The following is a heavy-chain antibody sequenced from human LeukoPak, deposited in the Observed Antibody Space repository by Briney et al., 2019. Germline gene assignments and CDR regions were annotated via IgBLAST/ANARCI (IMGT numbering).Heavy chain of an antibody. CDR3: ARERYSGSYYGYFDY. CDR2: IYSGGST. J-gene: IGHJ4*02. D-gene: IGHD1-26*01. V-gene: IGHV3-66*01. CDR1: GFTVSSNY. Sequence: GGSLRLSCAASGFTVSSNYMSWVRQAPGKGLEWVSVIYSGGSTYYADSMKGRFTISRDNSKNTLYLQMNSLRAEDTAVYYCARERYSGSYYGYFDYWGQGTLVTVSS.